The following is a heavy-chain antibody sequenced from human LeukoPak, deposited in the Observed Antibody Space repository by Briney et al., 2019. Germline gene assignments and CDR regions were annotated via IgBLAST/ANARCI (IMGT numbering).Heavy chain of an antibody. J-gene: IGHJ4*02. D-gene: IGHD4-11*01. Sequence: SETLSLTCTVSHGSISSYYWSWIRQSPGKGLEWIGYIYYSGSTNYNPSLKSRVTISVDTSKNQFSLKLSSVTAADTAVYYCARGITLPYSNYFDYWGQGTLVTVSS. CDR2: IYYSGST. CDR3: ARGITLPYSNYFDY. V-gene: IGHV4-59*08. CDR1: HGSISSYY.